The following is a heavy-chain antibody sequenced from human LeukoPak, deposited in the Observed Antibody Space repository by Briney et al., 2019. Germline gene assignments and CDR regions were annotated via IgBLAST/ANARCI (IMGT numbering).Heavy chain of an antibody. CDR2: KYYTGSA. V-gene: IGHV4-31*03. J-gene: IGHJ3*02. CDR1: GVSVSDGRYY. CDR3: ATPYCSSISCLDVFNM. D-gene: IGHD2-2*01. Sequence: SETLSLTCNVSGVSVSDGRYYWTWIRQHPAKGLEWIGYKYYTGSAKYNPSLKSRLTISVDTSKNQFSLQLSSETAADTATYYCATPYCSSISCLDVFNMWGQGTRVTVSS.